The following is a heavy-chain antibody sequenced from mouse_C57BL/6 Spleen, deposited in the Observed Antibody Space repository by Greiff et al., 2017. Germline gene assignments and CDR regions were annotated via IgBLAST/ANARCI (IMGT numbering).Heavy chain of an antibody. D-gene: IGHD3-2*02. V-gene: IGHV5-9-1*02. CDR3: TSGSSGYDFDY. CDR1: GFTFSSYA. Sequence: EVLLVESGEGLVKPGGSLKLSCAASGFTFSSYAMSWVRQTPEQRLEWVAYISSGGDYIYYADTVKGRFTISRDNARNTLYLQMSSLTSEDTAMYYCTSGSSGYDFDYWGQGTTLTVSS. J-gene: IGHJ2*01. CDR2: ISSGGDYI.